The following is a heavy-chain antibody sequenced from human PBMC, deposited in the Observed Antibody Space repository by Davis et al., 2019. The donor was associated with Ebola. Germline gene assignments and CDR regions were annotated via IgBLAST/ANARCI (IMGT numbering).Heavy chain of an antibody. CDR2: IYPGYSDT. V-gene: IGHV5-51*01. CDR1: GYSFTSYW. J-gene: IGHJ6*02. CDR3: ARLVVPAAMGNYYYGMDV. D-gene: IGHD2-2*01. Sequence: GESLKISCKGSGYSFTSYWIGWVRQMPGKGLEWMGIIYPGYSDTRYSPSFQGQVTISADKSISTAYLQWSSLKASDTAMYYCARLVVPAAMGNYYYGMDVWGQGTTVTVSS.